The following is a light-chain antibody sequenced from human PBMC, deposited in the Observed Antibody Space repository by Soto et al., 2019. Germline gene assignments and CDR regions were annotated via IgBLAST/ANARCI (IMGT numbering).Light chain of an antibody. J-gene: IGKJ2*03. CDR3: QQYENWPPYS. CDR1: QSVGPN. Sequence: TQSPATLSVSLGEEVTLSCRASQSVGPNLAWYQQRPGQAPRLLIHWGSTRANGVPARFRGSGRGTDFTLTISSLQSEDLAVYYCQQYENWPPYSFCQGTKLEIK. CDR2: WGS. V-gene: IGKV3-15*01.